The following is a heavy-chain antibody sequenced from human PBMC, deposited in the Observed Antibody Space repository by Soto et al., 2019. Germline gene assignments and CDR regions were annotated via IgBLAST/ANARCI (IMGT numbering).Heavy chain of an antibody. J-gene: IGHJ4*02. CDR3: AKGYGEFDS. CDR1: GFTFNTHA. CDR2: ISGSGDRT. V-gene: IGHV3-23*01. D-gene: IGHD4-17*01. Sequence: GGSLRLSCAASGFTFNTHAMSWVRQAPGKGLEWVSAISGSGDRTYYADSVKGRFTISRDNSKNTLYLQMNSLRAEDTAVYYCAKGYGEFDSWGQGTLVTVSS.